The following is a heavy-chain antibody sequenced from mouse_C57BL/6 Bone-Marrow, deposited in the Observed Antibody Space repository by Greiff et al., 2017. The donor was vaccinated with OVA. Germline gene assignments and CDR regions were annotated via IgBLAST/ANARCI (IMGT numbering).Heavy chain of an antibody. CDR2: ISYDGSN. CDR3: ARDPIYYGRSPDY. CDR1: GYSITSGYY. D-gene: IGHD1-1*01. J-gene: IGHJ2*01. Sequence: EVHLVESGPGLVKPSQSLSLTCSVTGYSITSGYYWNWIRQFPGNKLEWMGYISYDGSNNYNPSLKNRISITRDTSKNQFFLKLNSVTTEDTATYYCARDPIYYGRSPDYWGQGTTLTVSS. V-gene: IGHV3-6*01.